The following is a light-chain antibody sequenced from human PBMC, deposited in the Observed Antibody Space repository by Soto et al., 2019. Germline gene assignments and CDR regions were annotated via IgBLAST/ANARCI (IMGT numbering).Light chain of an antibody. CDR3: QQYGGSPRT. V-gene: IGKV3-20*01. CDR1: QSFSSNY. J-gene: IGKJ1*01. Sequence: EIVLTQSPGTLSLSPGERATLSCRASQSFSSNYLAWYQQKPGQGPRLLIFGASSRATGIPDRFSGSGSGTDFTLTISRLEPEDFAVYYCQQYGGSPRTFGQGTKVDIK. CDR2: GAS.